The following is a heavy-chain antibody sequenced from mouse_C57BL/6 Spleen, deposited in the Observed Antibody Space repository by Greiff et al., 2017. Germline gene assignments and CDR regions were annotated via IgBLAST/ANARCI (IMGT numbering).Heavy chain of an antibody. V-gene: IGHV1-53*01. Sequence: QVQLQQPGTELVKPGASVKLSCTASGYTFTSYWMHWVKQRPEQGLEWIGNINPSNGGTNYNEKFKGKATLTVDKSSSTAYMQLSSLTSEDAAVDDCARAGDGYYDAMDDWGQGTSVTVSS. CDR3: ARAGDGYYDAMDD. CDR2: INPSNGGT. CDR1: GYTFTSYW. D-gene: IGHD2-3*01. J-gene: IGHJ4*01.